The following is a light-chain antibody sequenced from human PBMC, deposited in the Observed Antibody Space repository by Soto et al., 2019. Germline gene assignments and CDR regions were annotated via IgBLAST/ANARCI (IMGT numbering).Light chain of an antibody. J-gene: IGKJ4*01. V-gene: IGKV3-11*01. Sequence: EIVLTQSPVTLSLSPGERAILSCRASQSVSSYLAWYQQKPGQAPRLLIYDASNRATGIPARFSGSGSGTDFTLTISSLEPKDFAVYYCQQRSNWPSTFGGGTKVEIK. CDR2: DAS. CDR3: QQRSNWPST. CDR1: QSVSSY.